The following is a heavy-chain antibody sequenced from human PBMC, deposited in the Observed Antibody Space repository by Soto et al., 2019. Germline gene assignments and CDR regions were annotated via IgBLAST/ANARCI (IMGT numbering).Heavy chain of an antibody. CDR2: ISYDGSNK. J-gene: IGHJ4*02. V-gene: IGHV3-30-3*01. D-gene: IGHD1-7*01. Sequence: PGGTLRLSCAASGFTFSSYAMHWVRQAPGKGLEWVAVISYDGSNKYYADSVKSRFTISRDNSKNTLYLQMNSLRAEDTAVYYCARGTTFFDYWGQGTLVTVSS. CDR1: GFTFSSYA. CDR3: ARGTTFFDY.